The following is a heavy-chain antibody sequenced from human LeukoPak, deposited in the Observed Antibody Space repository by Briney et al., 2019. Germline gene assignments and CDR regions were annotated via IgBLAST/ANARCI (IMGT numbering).Heavy chain of an antibody. CDR1: GGSISSYY. V-gene: IGHV4-59*08. D-gene: IGHD3-22*01. Sequence: SETLSLTCTVSGGSISSYYWSWIRQPPGKGLEWIGYIYYSGSTNYNPSLKSRVTISVDTSKNQFSLKLSSVTAADTAVYYCARAVITRTCLDYWGQGTLVTVSS. CDR2: IYYSGST. CDR3: ARAVITRTCLDY. J-gene: IGHJ4*02.